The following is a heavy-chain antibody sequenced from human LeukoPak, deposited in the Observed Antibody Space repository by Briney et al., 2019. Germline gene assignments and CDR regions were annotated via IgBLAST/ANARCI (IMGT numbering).Heavy chain of an antibody. V-gene: IGHV1-3*01. CDR2: INAGSGNT. CDR1: GYSFTNYA. J-gene: IGHJ4*02. D-gene: IGHD3-22*01. CDR3: AKRGNFDRSGYYGFDY. Sequence: GASVKVSCKASGYSFTNYAMYWVRQAPGQGLEWMGWINAGSGNTKYSQKFQGRVTITRDTSASTAYMELSSLRPEDTAVYYCAKRGNFDRSGYYGFDYWGQGTLVTVSS.